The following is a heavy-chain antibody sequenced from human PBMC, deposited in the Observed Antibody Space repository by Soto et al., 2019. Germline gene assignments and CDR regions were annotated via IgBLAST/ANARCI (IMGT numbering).Heavy chain of an antibody. CDR2: IWYDGSNK. V-gene: IGHV3-33*01. J-gene: IGHJ1*01. CDR1: GFPFSSYG. Sequence: GGSLRLSCAASGFPFSSYGMHWVRQAPGKGLDWVAVIWYDGSNKDYADSVKGRFIISRDNSKNTLFLQMNNLRVDDTAVYYCASSINWGQGTLVTVSS. CDR3: ASSIN.